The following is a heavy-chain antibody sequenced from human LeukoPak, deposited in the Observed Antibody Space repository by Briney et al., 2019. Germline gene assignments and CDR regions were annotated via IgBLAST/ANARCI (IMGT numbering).Heavy chain of an antibody. CDR1: GYTLTELS. CDR2: FDPKDGET. J-gene: IGHJ5*02. V-gene: IGHV1-24*01. D-gene: IGHD2-15*01. CDR3: ARDHCSGGSCYSRFDP. Sequence: GASVKVSCKVSGYTLTELSMHWVRQAPGKGLEWMGSFDPKDGETIYAQKFQGRVTMTRDTSISTAYMELSRLRSDDTAVYYCARDHCSGGSCYSRFDPWGQGTLVTVSS.